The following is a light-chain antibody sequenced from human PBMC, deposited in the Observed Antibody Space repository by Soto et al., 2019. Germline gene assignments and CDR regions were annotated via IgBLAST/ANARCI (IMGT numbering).Light chain of an antibody. Sequence: SYELTQPPSVSVAPGKTARIACGGNNIGSKSVHWYQQKPGQAPVLAINYDRDRPSGIPERFSGSNSGNTATLTISRVEAGDEADYYCQVWDSGSEFFGVVFGGGTKVTVL. CDR3: QVWDSGSEFFGVV. CDR2: YDR. V-gene: IGLV3-21*04. CDR1: NIGSKS. J-gene: IGLJ2*01.